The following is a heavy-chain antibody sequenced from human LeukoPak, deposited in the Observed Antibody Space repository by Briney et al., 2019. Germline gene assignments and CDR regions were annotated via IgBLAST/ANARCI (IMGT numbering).Heavy chain of an antibody. Sequence: SVEVSCKASGGTFGSYAISWVRQAPGQGLEWMGGITPMFGTANYAQKFQGRVTITADESTSTAYMELSSLRSEDTAVYYCAREWGHDTSGYFFGYWGQGTLVTVSS. V-gene: IGHV1-69*01. CDR2: ITPMFGTA. CDR1: GGTFGSYA. D-gene: IGHD3-22*01. J-gene: IGHJ4*02. CDR3: AREWGHDTSGYFFGY.